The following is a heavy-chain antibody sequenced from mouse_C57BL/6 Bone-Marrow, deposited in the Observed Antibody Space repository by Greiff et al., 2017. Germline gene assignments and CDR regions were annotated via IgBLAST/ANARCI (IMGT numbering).Heavy chain of an antibody. CDR2: IDPENGDT. CDR1: GFNIKDDY. D-gene: IGHD2-12*01. CDR3: TTSFYDEDWYFDV. V-gene: IGHV14-4*01. J-gene: IGHJ1*03. Sequence: VHVKQSGAELVRPGASVKLSCTASGFNIKDDYMHWVKQRPEQGLEWIGWIDPENGDTEYASKFQGKATITADTSSNTAYLQLSSLTSEDTAVYYCTTSFYDEDWYFDVWGTETTVTVSS.